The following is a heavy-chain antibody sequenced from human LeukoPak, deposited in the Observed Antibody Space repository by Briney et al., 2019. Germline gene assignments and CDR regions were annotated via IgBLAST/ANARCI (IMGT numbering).Heavy chain of an antibody. CDR1: GFSFSSYA. J-gene: IGHJ4*02. CDR3: AKCPRSSSWSTRKWYYFDY. V-gene: IGHV3-23*01. Sequence: GGSLRLSCAASGFSFSSYAMSWVRQAPGKGLEWVSAISGSGGSTYYADSVKGRFTISRDNSKNTLYLQMNSLRAEDTAVYYCAKCPRSSSWSTRKWYYFDYWGQGTLVTVSS. CDR2: ISGSGGST. D-gene: IGHD6-13*01.